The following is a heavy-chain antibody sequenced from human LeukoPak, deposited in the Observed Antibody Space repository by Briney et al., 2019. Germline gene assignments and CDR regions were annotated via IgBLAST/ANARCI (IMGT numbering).Heavy chain of an antibody. V-gene: IGHV1-18*01. J-gene: IGHJ4*02. CDR1: GGTFSSYA. Sequence: GASVKVSCKASGGTFSSYAISWVRQAPGQGLEWMGWISAYNGNTNYAQKLQGRVTMTTDASTSTAYMELRSLRSDDTAVYYCARGTTVTPWDYWGQGTLVTVSS. CDR3: ARGTTVTPWDY. D-gene: IGHD4-17*01. CDR2: ISAYNGNT.